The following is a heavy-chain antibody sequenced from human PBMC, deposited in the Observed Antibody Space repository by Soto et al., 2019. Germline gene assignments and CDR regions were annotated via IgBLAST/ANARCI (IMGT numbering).Heavy chain of an antibody. Sequence: PSETLSLTCTVSGGSISSGGYYWSWIRQHPGKGLEWIGYIYYSGSTYYNPSLKSRVTISVDTSKNQFSLKLSSVTAADTAVYYCARELDYSGGHTGVYYFDYWGQGTLVTVSS. CDR1: GGSISSGGYY. V-gene: IGHV4-31*03. D-gene: IGHD4-4*01. CDR2: IYYSGST. J-gene: IGHJ4*02. CDR3: ARELDYSGGHTGVYYFDY.